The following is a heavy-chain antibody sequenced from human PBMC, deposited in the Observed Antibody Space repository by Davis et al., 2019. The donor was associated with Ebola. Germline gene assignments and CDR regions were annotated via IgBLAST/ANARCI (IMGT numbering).Heavy chain of an antibody. CDR3: AKAFVEAVFDP. CDR2: ISGSGGST. J-gene: IGHJ5*02. Sequence: GESLKISCAASGFTFSSYAMSWVRQAPGKGLEWVSAISGSGGSTYYADSVKGRFTISRDNSKNTLYLQMNSLRAEDTAVYYCAKAFVEAVFDPWGQGTLVTVSS. CDR1: GFTFSSYA. V-gene: IGHV3-23*01. D-gene: IGHD3-3*01.